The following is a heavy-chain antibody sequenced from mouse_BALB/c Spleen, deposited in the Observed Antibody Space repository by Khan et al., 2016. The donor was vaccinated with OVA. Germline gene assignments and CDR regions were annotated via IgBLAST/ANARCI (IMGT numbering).Heavy chain of an antibody. V-gene: IGHV1-4*01. CDR2: INPSSGYT. D-gene: IGHD2-14*01. J-gene: IGHJ3*01. CDR1: GYTFTSYT. Sequence: QVQLQQSGAELARPGASVKMSCKASGYTFTSYTMHWVKQRPGQGLEWIGYINPSSGYTNYNQKFKDKATLTADNSSSTAYMQLSSLTSEDSAVYYCARERAYYRNDGWFAYWGQGTLVTVSA. CDR3: ARERAYYRNDGWFAY.